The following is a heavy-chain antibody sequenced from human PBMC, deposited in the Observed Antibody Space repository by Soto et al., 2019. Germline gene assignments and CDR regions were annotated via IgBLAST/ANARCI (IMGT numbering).Heavy chain of an antibody. CDR1: GGSISSYY. CDR2: IYYSGST. D-gene: IGHD3-10*01. V-gene: IGHV4-59*08. Sequence: KPSETLSLTCTVSGGSISSYYWSWIRQPPGKGLEWIGYIYYSGSTNYNPSLKSRVTISVDTSKNQFSLKLSSVTAADTAVYYCARHDYVGSGSYYTFDYWGQGTLVTVSS. J-gene: IGHJ4*02. CDR3: ARHDYVGSGSYYTFDY.